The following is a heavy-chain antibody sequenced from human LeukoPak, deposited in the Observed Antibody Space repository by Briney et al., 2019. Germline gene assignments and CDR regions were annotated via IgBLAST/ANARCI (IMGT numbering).Heavy chain of an antibody. CDR1: GGSISSSSYY. Sequence: SETLSLTCTVSGGSISSSSYYWGWIRQPPGKGLEWIGSIYYSGSTYYNPSLKSRVTISVDTSKNQFSLKLSSVTAADTAVYYCARDRDCGSSRCPPVPDYWGQGTLVTVSS. D-gene: IGHD2-2*01. CDR3: ARDRDCGSSRCPPVPDY. J-gene: IGHJ4*02. CDR2: IYYSGST. V-gene: IGHV4-39*02.